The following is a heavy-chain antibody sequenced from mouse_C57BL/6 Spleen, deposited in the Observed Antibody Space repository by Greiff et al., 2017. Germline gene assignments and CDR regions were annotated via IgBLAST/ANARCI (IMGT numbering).Heavy chain of an antibody. Sequence: VQLQQSGAELVRPGASVTLSCKASGYTFTDYEMHWVKQTPVHGLEWIGAIDPETGGTAYNQKFKGKAILTADKSSSTAYMELRSLTSEDSAVYYCTPYYYGSSSWGQGTTLTVSS. V-gene: IGHV1-15*01. D-gene: IGHD1-1*01. J-gene: IGHJ2*01. CDR2: IDPETGGT. CDR3: TPYYYGSSS. CDR1: GYTFTDYE.